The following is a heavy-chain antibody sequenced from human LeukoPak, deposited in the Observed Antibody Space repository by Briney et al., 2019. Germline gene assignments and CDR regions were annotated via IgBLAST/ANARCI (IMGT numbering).Heavy chain of an antibody. Sequence: SETLSLTCTVSGGSISSYYWSWIRQPPGKGLEWIGYIYYSGSTNYNPSLKSRVTISVDTSKNQFSLKLSSVTAADTAVYYCARLLKGRMAMAGNAFDYWGQGTLVTVSS. CDR1: GGSISSYY. CDR3: ARLLKGRMAMAGNAFDY. D-gene: IGHD5-24*01. CDR2: IYYSGST. J-gene: IGHJ4*02. V-gene: IGHV4-59*08.